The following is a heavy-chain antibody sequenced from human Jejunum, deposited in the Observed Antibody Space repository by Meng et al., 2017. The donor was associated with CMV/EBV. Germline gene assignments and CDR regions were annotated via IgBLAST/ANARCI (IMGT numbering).Heavy chain of an antibody. CDR2: IRHDGSED. D-gene: IGHD2-15*01. Sequence: QGRVVEAGGGVVQPGGSLRLSCVTSGFPFNIYDMHWVRQAPGKGLDWVTCIRHDGSEDFYVDSVKGRFTISRDNSKNTLYLQMNSLRVDDSALYYCTKGGFDSWGQGTLVTVSS. CDR1: GFPFNIYD. J-gene: IGHJ4*02. V-gene: IGHV3-30*02. CDR3: TKGGFDS.